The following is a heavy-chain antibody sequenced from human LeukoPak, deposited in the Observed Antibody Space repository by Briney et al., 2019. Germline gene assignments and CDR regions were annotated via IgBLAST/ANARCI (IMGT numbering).Heavy chain of an antibody. CDR3: ASEMQLYVARTFDY. Sequence: PGGSLRLSCTASGFIFSTCAMSWVRQAPGKGLEWVSAISGSGGTTYYADSVKGRFTISRDNSKNTLYLQMNSLRAEDTAVYYCASEMQLYVARTFDYWGQGTLVTVSS. CDR1: GFIFSTCA. CDR2: ISGSGGTT. J-gene: IGHJ4*02. V-gene: IGHV3-23*01. D-gene: IGHD2-8*01.